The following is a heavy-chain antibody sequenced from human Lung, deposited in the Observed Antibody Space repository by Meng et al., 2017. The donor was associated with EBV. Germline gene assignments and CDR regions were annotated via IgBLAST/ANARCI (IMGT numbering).Heavy chain of an antibody. CDR1: GGSFSGYY. J-gene: IGHJ4*02. CDR2: INHSGST. D-gene: IGHD3-22*01. CDR3: ARGRIIGDSSGYSDY. Sequence: QGQVKQLGAGLLKPSETLALSCAVYGGSFSGYYWSWIRQPPGKGLEWIGEINHSGSTNYNPSLKSRVTISVDTSKNQFSLKLSSVTAADTAVYYCARGRIIGDSSGYSDYWGQGTLVTVSS. V-gene: IGHV4-34*01.